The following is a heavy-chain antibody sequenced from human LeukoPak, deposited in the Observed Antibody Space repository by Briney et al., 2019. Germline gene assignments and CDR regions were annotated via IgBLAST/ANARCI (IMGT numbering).Heavy chain of an antibody. Sequence: PGGSLRLSCAASGFTFRASAIHWVRQASGKGLEWVGRIRDKGNSYTTTYGASVKGRFTISRDDLKNTAYLQMNSLKTEDTAVYYCTSSAYYIDYWGQGTLVTVSS. J-gene: IGHJ4*02. D-gene: IGHD5-12*01. V-gene: IGHV3-73*01. CDR3: TSSAYYIDY. CDR1: GFTFRASA. CDR2: IRDKGNSYTT.